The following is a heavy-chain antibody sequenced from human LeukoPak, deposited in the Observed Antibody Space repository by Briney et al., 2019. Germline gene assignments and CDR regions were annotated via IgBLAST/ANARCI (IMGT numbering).Heavy chain of an antibody. CDR1: GFTVSSYY. J-gene: IGHJ4*02. CDR2: IYTGGGR. D-gene: IGHD2-2*01. V-gene: IGHV3-53*01. CDR3: AKPGHDQGYCSGTSCRYYFDY. Sequence: GGSLRLSCAASGFTVSSYYMNWVRQAPGKELEWVSVIYTGGGRYYADSVRGRFTISRDTSKNMVFLQMNSLRAEDTAVYYCAKPGHDQGYCSGTSCRYYFDYWGQGTLVTVSS.